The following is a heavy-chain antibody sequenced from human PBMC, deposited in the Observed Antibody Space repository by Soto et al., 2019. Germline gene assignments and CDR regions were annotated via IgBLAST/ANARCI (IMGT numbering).Heavy chain of an antibody. V-gene: IGHV3-48*02. J-gene: IGHJ4*02. CDR1: GFNFSLYT. CDR2: ISGPGSTI. D-gene: IGHD2-8*01. Sequence: PGGSLRLSCAASGFNFSLYTMNWVRQAPGRGLEWVSYISGPGSTIYYADSVKGRFAISRDNARSSVYLQMDSPRDEDTAVYYCTREPALGVYYHPNFDYWGQGALVTVSS. CDR3: TREPALGVYYHPNFDY.